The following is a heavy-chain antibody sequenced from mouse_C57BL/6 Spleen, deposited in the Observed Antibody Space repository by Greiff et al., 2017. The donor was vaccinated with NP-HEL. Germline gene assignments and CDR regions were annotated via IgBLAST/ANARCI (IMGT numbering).Heavy chain of an antibody. Sequence: QVQLQQPGAELVMPGASVKLSCKASGYTFTSYWMHWVKQRPGQGLEWIGELDPSDSYTNYNQKFKGKSTLTVDKSSSTAYMQLSSLTSEDSAVYYCARRGLDYFDYWGQGTTLTVSS. J-gene: IGHJ2*01. CDR1: GYTFTSYW. CDR3: ARRGLDYFDY. V-gene: IGHV1-69*01. D-gene: IGHD3-3*01. CDR2: LDPSDSYT.